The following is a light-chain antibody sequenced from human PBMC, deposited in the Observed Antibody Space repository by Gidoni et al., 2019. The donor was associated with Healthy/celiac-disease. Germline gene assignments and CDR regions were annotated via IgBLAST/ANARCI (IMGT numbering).Light chain of an antibody. V-gene: IGKV3-20*01. CDR2: GAS. Sequence: EIVLTQSTGTLSLSPGERATLSCRASQSVSSSYLAWYQQKPGQAPRLLIYGASSRATGIPDRFSGSGSGTDFTLTISRLEPEDFAVYYCQQYGSXLXTFGGGTKVEIK. J-gene: IGKJ4*01. CDR1: QSVSSSY. CDR3: QQYGSXLXT.